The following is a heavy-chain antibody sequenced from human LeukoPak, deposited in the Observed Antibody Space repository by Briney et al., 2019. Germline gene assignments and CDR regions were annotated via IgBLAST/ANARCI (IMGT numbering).Heavy chain of an antibody. CDR2: ISVRSNYI. Sequence: GGPLRLSCLASGYTFSSYSINWVRQAPGKGLEWVSSISVRSNYIYYADSVRGRFRISRDDARDSLYLQMNSLRAEDTAVYYCVRLRRNSDTSGFYYYYDFWGQGTLVTVSS. D-gene: IGHD3-22*01. CDR3: VRLRRNSDTSGFYYYYDF. CDR1: GYTFSSYS. V-gene: IGHV3-21*01. J-gene: IGHJ4*02.